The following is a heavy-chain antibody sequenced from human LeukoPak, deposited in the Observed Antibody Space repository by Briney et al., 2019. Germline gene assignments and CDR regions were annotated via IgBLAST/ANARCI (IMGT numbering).Heavy chain of an antibody. J-gene: IGHJ4*02. CDR2: ISYDGSNK. CDR3: AKFYSNYDY. D-gene: IGHD4-11*01. V-gene: IGHV3-30*04. CDR1: GFTFSSYA. Sequence: PGGSLRLSCAASGFTFSSYAMDWVRQAPGKGLEWVAVISYDGSNKYYADSVKGRFTISRDNSKNTLYLQMNSLRAEDTAVYYCAKFYSNYDYWGQGTPVTVSS.